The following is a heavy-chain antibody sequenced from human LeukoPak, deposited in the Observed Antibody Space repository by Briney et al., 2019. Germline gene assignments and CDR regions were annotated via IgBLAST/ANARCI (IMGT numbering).Heavy chain of an antibody. D-gene: IGHD3-22*01. CDR3: ASLASGYPTPNWFDP. CDR1: GGSFSGYY. Sequence: SETLSLTCAVYGGSFSGYYWSWIRQPPGKGLKWIGEINHSGSTNYNPSLKSRVTISVDTSKNQFSLKLSSVTAADTAVYYCASLASGYPTPNWFDPRGQGTLVTVSS. CDR2: INHSGST. V-gene: IGHV4-34*01. J-gene: IGHJ5*02.